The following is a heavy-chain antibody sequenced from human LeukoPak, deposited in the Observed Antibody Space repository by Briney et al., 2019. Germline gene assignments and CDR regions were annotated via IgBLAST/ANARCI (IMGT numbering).Heavy chain of an antibody. CDR1: GYTFTNYY. CDR3: AITYANNAFDL. Sequence: ASVKVSCKATGYTFTNYYIHWVRQAPGQGLEWMGRINPNSGGANYAENFQGRVTMTKDTSISTANMELSRLRSDDTAVYYCAITYANNAFDLWGQGAMVPVSS. V-gene: IGHV1-2*06. J-gene: IGHJ3*01. CDR2: INPNSGGA. D-gene: IGHD3-16*01.